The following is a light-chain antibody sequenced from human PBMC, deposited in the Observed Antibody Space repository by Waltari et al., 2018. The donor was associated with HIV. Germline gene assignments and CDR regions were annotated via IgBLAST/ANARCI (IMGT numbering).Light chain of an antibody. CDR1: QSVSNL. J-gene: IGKJ2*01. CDR3: QHRDEWPPGAT. V-gene: IGKV3-11*01. CDR2: DAS. Sequence: EIVLTQSPATLSLSPGERATLSCRASQSVSNLLACYHHKPGQAPRLLIYDASTRASGSPARFSGSGSGTDFTLTISSLEPEDFAVYYCQHRDEWPPGATFGPGAKLEIK.